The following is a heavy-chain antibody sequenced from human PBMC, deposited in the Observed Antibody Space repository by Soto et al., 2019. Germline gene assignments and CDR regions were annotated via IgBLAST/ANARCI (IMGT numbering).Heavy chain of an antibody. D-gene: IGHD3-22*01. J-gene: IGHJ4*02. CDR1: GFTFIDYA. Sequence: GGSLRLSCAASGFTFIDYAMSWVRQAPGKGLEWVVNIKQDGSEKYYVDSVKGRFIISRDNAKNSLYLQMNSLRAEDTAVYYCARDYYDSSGYYLIGDFDYWGQGTLVTVSS. CDR2: IKQDGSEK. CDR3: ARDYYDSSGYYLIGDFDY. V-gene: IGHV3-7*05.